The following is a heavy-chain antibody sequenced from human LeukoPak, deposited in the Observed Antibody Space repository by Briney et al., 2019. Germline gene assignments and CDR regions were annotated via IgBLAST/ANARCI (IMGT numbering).Heavy chain of an antibody. CDR3: AKVPYYYDSSGYYDYFDL. CDR1: GFTFSSYG. J-gene: IGHJ2*01. Sequence: PGGSLRLSCAASGFTFSSYGMNWVRQAPGKGLEWVSGISWNSGSIGYADSVKGRFTISRDNAKNSLYLQMNSLRAEDTALYYCAKVPYYYDSSGYYDYFDLWGRGTLVTVSS. D-gene: IGHD3-22*01. V-gene: IGHV3-9*01. CDR2: ISWNSGSI.